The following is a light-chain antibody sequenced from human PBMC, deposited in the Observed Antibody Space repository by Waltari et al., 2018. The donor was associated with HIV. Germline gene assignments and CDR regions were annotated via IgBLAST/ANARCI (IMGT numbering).Light chain of an antibody. CDR1: QSVSSY. J-gene: IGKJ5*01. Sequence: EIVLTQSPATLSLSPGEGATLSCRASQSVSSYLAWYQHRPGQSPRLLIYDASNRATGVPGRFSASGSGTDFTLTISSLEPEDFAVYYCQQRRTWPITFGQGTRLEIK. CDR3: QQRRTWPIT. CDR2: DAS. V-gene: IGKV3-11*01.